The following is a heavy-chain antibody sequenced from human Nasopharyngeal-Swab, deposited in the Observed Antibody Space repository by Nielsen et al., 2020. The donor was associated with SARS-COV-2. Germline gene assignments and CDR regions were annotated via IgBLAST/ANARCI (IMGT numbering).Heavy chain of an antibody. CDR3: ARWDTVVVTAVDS. CDR1: GFTLSNYA. D-gene: IGHD2-21*02. CDR2: ISGGDDTT. J-gene: IGHJ4*02. Sequence: GGSLRLSCAASGFTLSNYAMNWVRLAPGKGLEWVSAISGGDDTTYYADSVKGRFTISRDASKNTLFLQMNSLRTEDTAVYYCARWDTVVVTAVDSWGQGTLVIVSS. V-gene: IGHV3-23*01.